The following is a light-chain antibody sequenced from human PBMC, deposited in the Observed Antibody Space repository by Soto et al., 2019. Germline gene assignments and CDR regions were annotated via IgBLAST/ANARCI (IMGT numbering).Light chain of an antibody. J-gene: IGKJ4*01. Sequence: DVQMTQSPSSLSAFVGDRVTITCRASQGIAPYLAWFQQQPGTVPKLLIYATSTLQSGVPSRFSGSGSGTDFTLTINSLQPEDVGTYYCQKYNSAPLTFGGGTKVEIK. CDR3: QKYNSAPLT. V-gene: IGKV1-27*01. CDR1: QGIAPY. CDR2: ATS.